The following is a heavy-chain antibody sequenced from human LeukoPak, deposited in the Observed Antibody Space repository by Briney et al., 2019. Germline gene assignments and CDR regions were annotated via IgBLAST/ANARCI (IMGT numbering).Heavy chain of an antibody. V-gene: IGHV3-23*01. Sequence: GGSLRLSCATSGFTFSTYVMSWVRQAPGKGLEWVSGISGSGDNTYYADSVKGRFTISRDNSKNTLYLQMNSLRAEDTAVYYCAKGSGYDTDFDYWGQGTLVTVST. CDR3: AKGSGYDTDFDY. CDR1: GFTFSTYV. J-gene: IGHJ4*02. D-gene: IGHD3-9*01. CDR2: ISGSGDNT.